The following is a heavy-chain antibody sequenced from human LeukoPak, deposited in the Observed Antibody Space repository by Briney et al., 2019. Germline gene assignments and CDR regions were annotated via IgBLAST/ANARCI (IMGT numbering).Heavy chain of an antibody. J-gene: IGHJ4*02. D-gene: IGHD1-14*01. CDR3: ARGRNGYDY. Sequence: SETLSLTCAVYVGSFSGYYWSWIRHPPGKGLEWIGEINHSGSTNYNPSLKSRVTISVDTSKNQFSLKLSSVTAAETDVYYCARGRNGYDYWGQGTLVTVSS. CDR1: VGSFSGYY. V-gene: IGHV4-34*01. CDR2: INHSGST.